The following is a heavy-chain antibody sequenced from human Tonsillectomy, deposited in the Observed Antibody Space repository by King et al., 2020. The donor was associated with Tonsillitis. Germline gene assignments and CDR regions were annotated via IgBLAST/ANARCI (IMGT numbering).Heavy chain of an antibody. CDR1: GFTFSSYG. V-gene: IGHV3-33*08. CDR3: ARDGPNYYYMDV. D-gene: IGHD3-10*01. CDR2: IWYNGNNK. Sequence: VQLVESGGGVVQPGRSLRLSCAASGFTFSSYGMHWARQAPGKGLEWVAVIWYNGNNKYYADSVKGRFTISRDNSKNTLYLQMNSLRAEDTAVYFCARDGPNYYYMDVWGKGTTGTVSS. J-gene: IGHJ6*03.